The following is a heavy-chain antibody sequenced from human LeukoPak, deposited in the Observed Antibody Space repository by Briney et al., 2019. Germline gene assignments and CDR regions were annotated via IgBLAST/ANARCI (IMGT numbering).Heavy chain of an antibody. CDR2: ISASGSTI. D-gene: IGHD6-13*01. CDR3: ARGEAAAGDY. V-gene: IGHV3-23*01. Sequence: PGGSLRLSCIASGFTFTHYAMTWVRQAPGKGLEWVSDISASGSTIHYADSVKGRFTISRDNSKNTLYLQMNSLRAEDTAVYYCARGEAAAGDYWGQGTLVTVSS. J-gene: IGHJ4*02. CDR1: GFTFTHYA.